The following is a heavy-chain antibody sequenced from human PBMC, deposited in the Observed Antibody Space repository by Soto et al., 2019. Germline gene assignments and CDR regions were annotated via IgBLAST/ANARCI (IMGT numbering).Heavy chain of an antibody. CDR3: GREVEFWGDYYYYYYMDV. CDR2: IYYSGST. J-gene: IGHJ6*03. CDR1: GGSISSGGYY. V-gene: IGHV4-31*03. Sequence: QVQLQESGPGLVKPSQTLSLTCTVSGGSISSGGYYWSWIRQHPGKGLEWIGYIYYSGSTYYNPSLKSRVTISVDTSKNQCSLKLSSVTAADTAVYYCGREVEFWGDYYYYYYMDVWGKGTTVTVSS. D-gene: IGHD3-3*01.